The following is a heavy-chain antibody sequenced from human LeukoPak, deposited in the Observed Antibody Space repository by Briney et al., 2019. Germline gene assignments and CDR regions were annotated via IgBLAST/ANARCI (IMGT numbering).Heavy chain of an antibody. D-gene: IGHD4-17*01. CDR1: GFTFSNYG. J-gene: IGHJ4*02. CDR2: IWHDGSNK. Sequence: GRSLRLSCPASGFTFSNYGMHWVRQAPGKGLEWVAVIWHDGSNKYYADSVKGRFTISRDNSKNTLYLQMNSLRAEDTAVYYCAKVADATVTTFADYWGQGTLVTVSS. V-gene: IGHV3-33*06. CDR3: AKVADATVTTFADY.